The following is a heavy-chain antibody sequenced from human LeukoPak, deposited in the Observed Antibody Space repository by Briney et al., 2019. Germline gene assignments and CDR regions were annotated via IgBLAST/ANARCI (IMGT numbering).Heavy chain of an antibody. CDR2: ICTDRSST. CDR3: VREYSSSSGRAFDM. CDR1: GFTFSSYW. D-gene: IGHD6-6*01. J-gene: IGHJ3*02. V-gene: IGHV3-74*01. Sequence: PGGSLRLSCSASGFTFSSYWMHSVRQAPGKGLVLVARICTDRSSTNPADSVKGRLTIARANAKNTLYLQVTSLRGEDTAVYYCVREYSSSSGRAFDMWGQGPMVGVSP.